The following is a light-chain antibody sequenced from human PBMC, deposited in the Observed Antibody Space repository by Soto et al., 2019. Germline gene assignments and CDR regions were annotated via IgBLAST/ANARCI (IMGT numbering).Light chain of an antibody. Sequence: DIQLTQSPSSLSASVGDRVTITCHASQDISKSLNWYQQRQGKAPKLLIHGASSLETGVPSRFSGYGSGTYFTVTISSLQPEDIATYYCQQYDNLLYTFGQGTKLEIK. CDR2: GAS. CDR1: QDISKS. CDR3: QQYDNLLYT. J-gene: IGKJ2*01. V-gene: IGKV1-33*01.